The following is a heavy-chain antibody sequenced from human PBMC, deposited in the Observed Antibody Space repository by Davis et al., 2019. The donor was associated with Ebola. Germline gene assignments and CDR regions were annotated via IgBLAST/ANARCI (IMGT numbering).Heavy chain of an antibody. CDR1: GFTFSSYA. V-gene: IGHV3-30-3*01. CDR3: ARLQQLVLDY. D-gene: IGHD6-13*01. CDR2: ISYDGSNK. J-gene: IGHJ4*02. Sequence: GESLKISCAASGFTFSSYAMHWVRQAPGKGLEWVAVISYDGSNKYYADSVKGRFTISRDNSKNTLYLQMNSLRAEDTAVYYCARLQQLVLDYWGQGTLVTVSS.